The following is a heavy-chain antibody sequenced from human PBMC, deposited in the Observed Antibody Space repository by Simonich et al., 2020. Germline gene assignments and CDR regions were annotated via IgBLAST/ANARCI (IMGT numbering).Heavy chain of an antibody. CDR2: IYYSGST. CDR1: GGSLSSSSSY. V-gene: IGHV4-39*01. D-gene: IGHD6-13*01. Sequence: QLQLQESGPGLVKPSETLSLTCTVSGGSLSSSSSYWGWIRQPPGKGLEWIGSIYYSGSTYYNPSLKSRGTISVDTSKNQFSLKRSSVTAADTAVYYCARHAGFAFDIWGQGTMVTVSS. CDR3: ARHAGFAFDI. J-gene: IGHJ3*02.